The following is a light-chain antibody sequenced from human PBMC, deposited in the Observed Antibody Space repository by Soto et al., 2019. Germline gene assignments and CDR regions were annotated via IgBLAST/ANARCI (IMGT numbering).Light chain of an antibody. CDR3: SSYTSSSTLFV. V-gene: IGLV2-14*03. Sequence: QSALTQPASVSGSPGQSITISCTGSSSDVGGFNFVSWYQQHPGKAPKLMIYDVTKRPSGVSDRFSGSKSDNTASLTISGLQAEDAADYYCSSYTSSSTLFVFGPGPKLTVL. J-gene: IGLJ1*01. CDR2: DVT. CDR1: SSDVGGFNF.